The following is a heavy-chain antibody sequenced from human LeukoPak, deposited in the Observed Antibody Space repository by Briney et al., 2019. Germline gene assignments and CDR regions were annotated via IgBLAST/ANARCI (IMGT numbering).Heavy chain of an antibody. CDR3: ARDTQYGDYVDY. V-gene: IGHV3-30-3*01. CDR2: ISYDGSNK. CDR1: GFTFSSYA. Sequence: GGSLRLSCAASGFTFSSYAMHWVRQAPGKGLEWVAVISYDGSNKYYADSVKGRFTISRDNAKNSLYLQMNSLRAEDTAVYYCARDTQYGDYVDYWGQGTLVTVSS. J-gene: IGHJ4*02. D-gene: IGHD4-17*01.